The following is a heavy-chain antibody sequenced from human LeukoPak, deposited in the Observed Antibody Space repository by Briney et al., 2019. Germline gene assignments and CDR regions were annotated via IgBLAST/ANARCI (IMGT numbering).Heavy chain of an antibody. CDR2: IWYDGSNK. CDR3: ATGGKVDY. J-gene: IGHJ4*02. V-gene: IGHV3-33*08. Sequence: GGSLRLSCAASGFTFSSYAMSWVRQAPGKGLEWVASIWYDGSNKYYADSVKGRFTISRDNSKNTLYLQMNSLRAEDTAVYYCATGGKVDYWGQGTLVTVSS. D-gene: IGHD3-16*01. CDR1: GFTFSSYA.